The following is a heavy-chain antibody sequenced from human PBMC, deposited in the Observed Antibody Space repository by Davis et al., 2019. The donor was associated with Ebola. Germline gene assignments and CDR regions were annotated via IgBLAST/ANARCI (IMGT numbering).Heavy chain of an antibody. CDR3: AKDRYGGNSRADAFDI. CDR1: GFTFDDYA. J-gene: IGHJ3*02. D-gene: IGHD4-23*01. Sequence: PGGSLRLSCAASGFTFDDYAMHWVRQAPGKGLEWVSGISWNSGSIGYADAVKGRFTISRDNAKNSLYLQMNSLRAEDTALYYCAKDRYGGNSRADAFDIWGQGTMVTVSS. V-gene: IGHV3-9*01. CDR2: ISWNSGSI.